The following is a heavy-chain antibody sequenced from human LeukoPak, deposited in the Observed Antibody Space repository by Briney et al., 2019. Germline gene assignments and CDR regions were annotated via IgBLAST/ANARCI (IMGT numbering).Heavy chain of an antibody. CDR2: INHSGST. CDR1: SGSFSGYY. Sequence: SETLSLTCAGYSGSFSGYYWSWIRQPPGKGLEWMGEINHSGSTNYNPSLKSRVTISVDTSKNQFSLNLSSVTAADTAVYYCARRVRGGTSDYWGQGTLVTVSS. J-gene: IGHJ4*02. D-gene: IGHD1-1*01. CDR3: ARRVRGGTSDY. V-gene: IGHV4-34*01.